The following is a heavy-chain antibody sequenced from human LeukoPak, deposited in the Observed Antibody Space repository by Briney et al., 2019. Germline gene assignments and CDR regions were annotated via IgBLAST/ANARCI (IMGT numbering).Heavy chain of an antibody. J-gene: IGHJ3*02. Sequence: GGSLRLSCAASGFTFSSYSMNWVRQAPGKRLEWVSYISSSSSTIYYADSVKGRFTISRDNAKNSLYLQMNSLRAEDTAVYYCAREGMATRKGAFDIWGQGTMVTVSS. CDR2: ISSSSSTI. D-gene: IGHD5-24*01. CDR1: GFTFSSYS. CDR3: AREGMATRKGAFDI. V-gene: IGHV3-48*04.